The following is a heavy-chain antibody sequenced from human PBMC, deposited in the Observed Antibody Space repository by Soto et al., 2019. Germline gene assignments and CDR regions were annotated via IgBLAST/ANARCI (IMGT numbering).Heavy chain of an antibody. CDR3: ARDSGGYSSGWSGYYYYYYGMDV. V-gene: IGHV4-59*01. J-gene: IGHJ6*02. D-gene: IGHD6-19*01. Sequence: SETLSLTCTVSGGSISSYYWSWIRQPPGKGLEWIGYIYYSVSTNYNPSLKSRVTISVDTSKNQFSLKLSTVTAADTAVYYCARDSGGYSSGWSGYYYYYYGMDVWGQGTTVTVSS. CDR1: GGSISSYY. CDR2: IYYSVST.